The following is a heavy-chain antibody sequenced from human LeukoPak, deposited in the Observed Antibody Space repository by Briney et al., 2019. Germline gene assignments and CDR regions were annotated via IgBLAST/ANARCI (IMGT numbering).Heavy chain of an antibody. J-gene: IGHJ4*02. D-gene: IGHD5-12*01. Sequence: PGRSLRLSCAASGFTFSSYGMHWVRQAPGKGLEWVAVIWYDGSNKYYADSVKGRFTISRDNSKNTLYLQMNSLRAEDTAVYYCAKGRKGGVATIPLEDWGQGTLVTVSS. CDR1: GFTFSSYG. CDR3: AKGRKGGVATIPLED. CDR2: IWYDGSNK. V-gene: IGHV3-33*06.